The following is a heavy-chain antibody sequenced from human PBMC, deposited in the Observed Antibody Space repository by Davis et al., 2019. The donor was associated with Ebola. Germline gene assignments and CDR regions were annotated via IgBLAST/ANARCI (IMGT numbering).Heavy chain of an antibody. J-gene: IGHJ6*01. CDR2: ISGSGDST. V-gene: IGHV3-23*01. CDR1: GFTVRNNH. Sequence: GESLKISCVASGFTVRNNHISWVRQAPGKGLEWVSTISGSGDSTYYADSVKGRFTISRDNSKNTLYLQMNSLHQGPIGLPPGTLLQEHLWG. CDR3: TLLQEHL.